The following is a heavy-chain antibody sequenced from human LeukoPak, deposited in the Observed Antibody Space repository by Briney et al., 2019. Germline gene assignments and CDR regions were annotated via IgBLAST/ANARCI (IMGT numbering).Heavy chain of an antibody. Sequence: ASVKVSCKASGYTFTGYYMHWVRQAPGQGLEWMGRINPNSGGTNYAQKFQGRVTMTRDTSISIAYMELSRLRSDDTAVYYCARGGHDFWSGSNYYFDYWGQGTLVTVSS. CDR3: ARGGHDFWSGSNYYFDY. V-gene: IGHV1-2*06. J-gene: IGHJ4*02. D-gene: IGHD3-3*01. CDR2: INPNSGGT. CDR1: GYTFTGYY.